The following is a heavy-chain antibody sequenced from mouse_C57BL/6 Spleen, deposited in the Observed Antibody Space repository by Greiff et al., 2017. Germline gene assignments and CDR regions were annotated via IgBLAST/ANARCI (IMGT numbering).Heavy chain of an antibody. CDR3: ARWLPLYYAMDY. D-gene: IGHD2-2*01. CDR2: IYPGDGDT. J-gene: IGHJ4*01. Sequence: QVQLTQSGPELVKPGASVKISCKASGYAFSSSWMNWVKQRPGKGLEWIGRIYPGDGDTNYNGKFTGKAPLTADKSSSTAYMQLSSLTSEDSAVYFRARWLPLYYAMDYWGQRTSVTVSS. CDR1: GYAFSSSW. V-gene: IGHV1-82*01.